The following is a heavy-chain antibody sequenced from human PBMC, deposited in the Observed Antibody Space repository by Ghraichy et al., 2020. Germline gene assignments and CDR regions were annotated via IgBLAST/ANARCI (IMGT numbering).Heavy chain of an antibody. CDR2: LSPNAGRT. D-gene: IGHD4/OR15-4a*01. J-gene: IGHJ6*02. CDR3: ARGEVNMVRRPSISFHQYAMDV. CDR1: GYTFIRHY. V-gene: IGHV1-46*01. Sequence: ASVKVSCKASGYTFIRHYIHWVRQAPGKGLEGMGKLSPNAGRTSYAQGFQGRLSMTSDTSTSTVLMELSSLKSDDTAVYYCARGEVNMVRRPSISFHQYAMDVWGQGTAVTVS.